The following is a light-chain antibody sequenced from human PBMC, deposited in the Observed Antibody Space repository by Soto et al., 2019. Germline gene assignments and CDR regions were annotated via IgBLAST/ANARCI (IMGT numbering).Light chain of an antibody. V-gene: IGKV3-20*01. CDR2: GAS. J-gene: IGKJ4*01. Sequence: EIVLTQSPGTLSLSPGERATLSCRASQSVSSSYLAWYQQKPGQAPRQLTYGASSRATGIPDRFSGSGSGTDFTLTITRLEPEDFPVYYCQHYRTSFGGGTRVEIK. CDR1: QSVSSSY. CDR3: QHYRTS.